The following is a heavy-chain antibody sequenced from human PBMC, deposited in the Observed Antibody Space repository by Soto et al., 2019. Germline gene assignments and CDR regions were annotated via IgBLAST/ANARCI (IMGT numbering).Heavy chain of an antibody. J-gene: IGHJ4*02. CDR3: AKSDDIVLMVYAPLFDY. CDR1: GFTFGTYW. D-gene: IGHD2-8*01. Sequence: GGSLRLSCAASGFTFGTYWMSWVRQAPGKGLEWLATIKFDASEKKYVDSVKGRFTISRDNAKNSLYLQMNSLRAEDTAVYYCAKSDDIVLMVYAPLFDYWGQGTLVTVSS. CDR2: IKFDASEK. V-gene: IGHV3-7*01.